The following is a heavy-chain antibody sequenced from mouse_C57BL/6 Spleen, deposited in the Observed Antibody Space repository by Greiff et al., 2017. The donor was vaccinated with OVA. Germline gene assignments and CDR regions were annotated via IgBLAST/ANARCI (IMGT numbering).Heavy chain of an antibody. CDR1: GYTFTSYW. Sequence: QVQLKQSGAELVKPGASVKLSCKASGYTFTSYWMHWVKQRPGQGLEWIGMIHPNSGSTNYNEKFKSKATLTVDKSSSTAYMQLSSLTSEDSAVYYCARGGTTVVATRAMDYWGQGTSVTVSS. V-gene: IGHV1-64*01. CDR2: IHPNSGST. J-gene: IGHJ4*01. CDR3: ARGGTTVVATRAMDY. D-gene: IGHD1-1*01.